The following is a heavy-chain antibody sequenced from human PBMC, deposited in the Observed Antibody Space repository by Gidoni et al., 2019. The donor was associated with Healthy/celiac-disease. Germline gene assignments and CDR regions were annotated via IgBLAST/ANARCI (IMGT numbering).Heavy chain of an antibody. CDR2: INHSGRT. CDR1: GGSFSGYY. CDR3: ARRGGYNEKGFGY. D-gene: IGHD6-25*01. J-gene: IGHJ4*02. Sequence: QVQLQQCGAGLLKPSETLSLTCAVYGGSFSGYYWRWIRQPPGKGLEWSGEINHSGRTNYTPSRKRRVNISVDPTKNQFSRKLSSVTAADTAVDYCARRGGYNEKGFGYWGQGTLVTVSS. V-gene: IGHV4-34*01.